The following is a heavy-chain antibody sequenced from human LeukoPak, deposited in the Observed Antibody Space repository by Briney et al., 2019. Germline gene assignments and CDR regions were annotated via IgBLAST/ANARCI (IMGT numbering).Heavy chain of an antibody. Sequence: GDSLKISCKGSGYSFTSYWIGWVRQMPGKGLEWMGIIYPGDSDTRYSPSFQGQVPISADKSISTAYLQWSSLKASDTAMYYCARLWTAAGNNVDYWGQGTLVTVSS. V-gene: IGHV5-51*03. J-gene: IGHJ4*02. CDR2: IYPGDSDT. CDR3: ARLWTAAGNNVDY. CDR1: GYSFTSYW. D-gene: IGHD6-13*01.